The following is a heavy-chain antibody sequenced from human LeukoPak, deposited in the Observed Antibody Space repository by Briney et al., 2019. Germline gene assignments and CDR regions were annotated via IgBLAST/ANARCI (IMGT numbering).Heavy chain of an antibody. D-gene: IGHD3-10*02. CDR1: GFTFSTYW. CDR3: ARKFYYYVVGVLAVFAGWFDP. CDR2: IKQDGSEK. J-gene: IGHJ5*02. V-gene: IGHV3-7*05. Sequence: GGSLRLSCAASGFTFSTYWMSWVRQAPGKGLEWLANIKQDGSEKYYVDSVKGRFTISRDNAKNSLYLQMNSLRAEDTAVYYCARKFYYYVVGVLAVFAGWFDPWGKGTLVTASS.